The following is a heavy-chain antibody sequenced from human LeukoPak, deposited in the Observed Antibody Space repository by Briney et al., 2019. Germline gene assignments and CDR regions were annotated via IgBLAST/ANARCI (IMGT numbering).Heavy chain of an antibody. D-gene: IGHD2-2*01. CDR1: GGTFSSYA. CDR2: IIPILGIA. J-gene: IGHJ5*02. CDR3: ARGYCSSTSCYDDNWFDP. V-gene: IGHV1-69*04. Sequence: GASVKVFCKASGGTFSSYAISWVRQAPGQGLEWMGRIIPILGIANYAQKFQGRVTITADKSTNTAYMELSSLRSEDTAVYYCARGYCSSTSCYDDNWFDPWGQGTLVTVSS.